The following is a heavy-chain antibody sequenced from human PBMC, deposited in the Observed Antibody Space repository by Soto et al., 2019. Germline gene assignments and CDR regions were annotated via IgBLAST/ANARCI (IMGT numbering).Heavy chain of an antibody. CDR3: ARLPVLGPFDY. D-gene: IGHD1-20*01. CDR2: ISYSGST. J-gene: IGHJ4*02. Sequence: SETLSLTCTVSGGSISSSSYYWGWIRQPPGKGLEWIGSISYSGSTYYNPSLKSRVTISVDTSKNQFPLKLSPVTAADTAVYYCARLPVLGPFDYWGQGTLVTV. CDR1: GGSISSSSYY. V-gene: IGHV4-39*01.